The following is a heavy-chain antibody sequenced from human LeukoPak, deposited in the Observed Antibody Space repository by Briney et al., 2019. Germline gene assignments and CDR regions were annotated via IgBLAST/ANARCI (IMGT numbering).Heavy chain of an antibody. Sequence: GVSLRLSCAASGFTFSSYAMTWIRQAPGKGLEWVSTISESGGTTYYADSVKGRFTISRDNSKNTLYLQMNSLRADDTAMYFCTRAGWVYWGQGTLVTVSS. V-gene: IGHV3-23*01. CDR3: TRAGWVY. CDR1: GFTFSSYA. CDR2: ISESGGTT. D-gene: IGHD1-26*01. J-gene: IGHJ4*02.